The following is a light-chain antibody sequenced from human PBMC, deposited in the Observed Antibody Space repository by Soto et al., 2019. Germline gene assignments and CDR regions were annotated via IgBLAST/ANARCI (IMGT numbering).Light chain of an antibody. CDR2: DAS. CDR1: QSIRSL. V-gene: IGKV1-5*01. J-gene: IGKJ5*01. Sequence: DIQMTQSPSTLSASVGDRVTITCRASQSIRSLLAWYQQKPGKAPKVLIYDASSLGSGVPSRFSGSGSGTEFTLTISSLQPDDFATYYCQQSYSTPITFGQGTRLEIK. CDR3: QQSYSTPIT.